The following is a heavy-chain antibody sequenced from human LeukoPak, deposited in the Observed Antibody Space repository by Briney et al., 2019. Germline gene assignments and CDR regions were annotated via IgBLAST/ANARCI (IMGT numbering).Heavy chain of an antibody. D-gene: IGHD2-15*01. CDR3: ATTFPYCADGTCAL. J-gene: IGHJ1*01. Sequence: PGGSLRLSRAASGFTFSSYAMSWVRQAPGKGPEWVATIRPDGSTFTYVDAVRGRFTISRDNPKNSLYLQMHSLRADDTAVYYCATTFPYCADGTCALGGQGTLVIVSS. CDR1: GFTFSSYA. V-gene: IGHV3-7*01. CDR2: IRPDGSTF.